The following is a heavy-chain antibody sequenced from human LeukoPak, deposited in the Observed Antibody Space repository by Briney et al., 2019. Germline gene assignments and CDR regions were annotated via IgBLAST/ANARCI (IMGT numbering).Heavy chain of an antibody. CDR3: AMRYDFDI. J-gene: IGHJ3*02. Sequence: GGSLRLSCAASEFIVSKTYMTWVRQAPGKRLEWVSIIYGGGSTWYADSVKGRFTISRDNSKNTVYLQMNGLRAEDTAVYYCAMRYDFDIWGQGTMVTVSS. CDR2: IYGGGST. D-gene: IGHD5-24*01. CDR1: EFIVSKTY. V-gene: IGHV3-53*01.